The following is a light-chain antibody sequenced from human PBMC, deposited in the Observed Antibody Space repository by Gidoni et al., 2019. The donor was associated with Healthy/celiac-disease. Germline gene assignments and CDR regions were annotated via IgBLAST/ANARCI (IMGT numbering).Light chain of an antibody. J-gene: IGKJ4*01. CDR1: QGIRSY. Sequence: DIQLTQSPSFLSASVGERVPITCRASQGIRSYLAWYQQKPGKAPKLLIYAASTLQSGVPSRFSGSGSGTEFTLTISSLQPEDFATYYCQQLNSYPQLTFGGGTKVEIK. CDR3: QQLNSYPQLT. V-gene: IGKV1-9*01. CDR2: AAS.